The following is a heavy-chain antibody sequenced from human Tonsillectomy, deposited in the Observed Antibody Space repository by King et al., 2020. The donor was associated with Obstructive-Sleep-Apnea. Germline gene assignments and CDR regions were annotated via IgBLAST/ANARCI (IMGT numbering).Heavy chain of an antibody. J-gene: IGHJ4*02. CDR1: GFTFSSYA. CDR3: AKPEYCLWGSYRYDYFDY. CDR2: ISGSGGST. V-gene: IGHV3-23*04. D-gene: IGHD3-16*02. Sequence: VQLVESGGGLVRPGGSLRLSCAASGFTFSSYAMSWVRQAPGKGLEWVSAISGSGGSTYYADSVKGRFTLSRDNSKNTLYLQMNSLRAEDTAVYYCAKPEYCLWGSYRYDYFDYWGQGTLVTVSS.